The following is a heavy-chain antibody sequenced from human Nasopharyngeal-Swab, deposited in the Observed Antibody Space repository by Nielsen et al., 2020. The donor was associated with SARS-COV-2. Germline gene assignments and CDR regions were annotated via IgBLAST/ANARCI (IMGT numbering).Heavy chain of an antibody. CDR2: IKQDGTET. Sequence: GGSLRLSCAASGFTFTSYWMSWVRQAPGKGLEWVADIKQDGTETHYVDAVKGRFTISRDNAKNSLHLQMNSLRAEDTAVYFCVRGDAYNRLWGQGILVTVSS. D-gene: IGHD5-24*01. V-gene: IGHV3-7*04. CDR3: VRGDAYNRL. CDR1: GFTFTSYW. J-gene: IGHJ4*02.